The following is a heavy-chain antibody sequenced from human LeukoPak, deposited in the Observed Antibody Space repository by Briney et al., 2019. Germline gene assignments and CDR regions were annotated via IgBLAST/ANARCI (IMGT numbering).Heavy chain of an antibody. CDR3: ARDTSPGYSSWYDAFDI. D-gene: IGHD6-19*01. V-gene: IGHV3-9*01. J-gene: IGHJ3*02. CDR1: GFTFDDYA. CDR2: ISWNSGSI. Sequence: GGSLRLSCAASGFTFDDYAMHWVRQAPGKGLEWVSGISWNSGSIGYADSVKGRFTISRDNAKNSLYLQMNSLRAEDTALYYCARDTSPGYSSWYDAFDIWGQGTMVTVSS.